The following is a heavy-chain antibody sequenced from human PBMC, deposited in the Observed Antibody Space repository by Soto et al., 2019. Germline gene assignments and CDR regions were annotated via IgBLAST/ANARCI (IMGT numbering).Heavy chain of an antibody. CDR1: GFTFSNYA. D-gene: IGHD3-16*01. Sequence: GVLRLSCAASGFTFSNYAMNWVRQAPGKGLEWVSGTSSSGVTTYYADSVKGRFTISRDNSKNTLYLQMNSLRAEDTAVYYCVPGGRSTNWFDPWGQGTLVTVSS. CDR2: TSSSGVTT. CDR3: VPGGRSTNWFDP. J-gene: IGHJ5*02. V-gene: IGHV3-23*01.